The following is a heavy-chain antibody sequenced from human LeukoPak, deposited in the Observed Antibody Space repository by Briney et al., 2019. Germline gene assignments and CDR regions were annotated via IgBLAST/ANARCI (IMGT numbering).Heavy chain of an antibody. D-gene: IGHD5-18*01. J-gene: IGHJ4*02. CDR2: IYYSGST. CDR1: GDSISSGSYY. V-gene: IGHV4-61*01. Sequence: SQTLSLTCTVSGDSISSGSYYWSWIRQPPGKGLEWIGYIYYSGSTNYNPSLKSRVTISVDTSKNQFSLKLSSVTAADTAVYYCARSSFVDTAPFDYWGQGTLVTVSS. CDR3: ARSSFVDTAPFDY.